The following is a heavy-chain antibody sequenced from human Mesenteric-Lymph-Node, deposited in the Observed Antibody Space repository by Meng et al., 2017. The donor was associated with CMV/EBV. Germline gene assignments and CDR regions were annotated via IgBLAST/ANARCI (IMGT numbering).Heavy chain of an antibody. D-gene: IGHD2-2*01. V-gene: IGHV3-23*01. J-gene: IGHJ4*02. CDR2: INAGEVT. CDR1: GFTFSTFT. Sequence: GGSLRLSCVASGFTFSTFTTLGMSWVRQGPGKGLEWLSHINAGEVTNYADSVKGRFTISRDNSKNTLYLQMNSLRAEDTAVYYCAKTLMNIVVVPAALAGSAGGLFDYWGQGTLVTVSS. CDR3: AKTLMNIVVVPAALAGSAGGLFDY.